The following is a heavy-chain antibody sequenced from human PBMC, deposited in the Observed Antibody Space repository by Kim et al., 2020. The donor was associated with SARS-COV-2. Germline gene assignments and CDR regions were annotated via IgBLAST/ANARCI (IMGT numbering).Heavy chain of an antibody. V-gene: IGHV3-30*04. J-gene: IGHJ4*02. D-gene: IGHD4-17*01. CDR3: ARDRDTVYYFDY. CDR1: GFTFSSYA. Sequence: GGSLRLSCAASGFTFSSYAMHWVRQAPGKGLEWVAVISYDGSKKYYADSVKGRFTISRDNSKNTLYLQMNSLRAEDTAVYYCARDRDTVYYFDYWGQGT. CDR2: ISYDGSKK.